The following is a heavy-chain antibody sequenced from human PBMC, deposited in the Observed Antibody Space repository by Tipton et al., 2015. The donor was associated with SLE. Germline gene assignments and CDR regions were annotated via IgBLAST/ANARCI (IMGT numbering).Heavy chain of an antibody. J-gene: IGHJ4*02. CDR1: GFSLSYYG. CDR3: VNVYFDH. CDR2: YDGSDK. V-gene: IGHV3-33*01. Sequence: QLVQSGGGVVQPGRSLRLSCAASGFSLSYYGMHWVRQAPGKGPEWVAYDGSDKYHADTVKGRFTISKDISKNTLYLQMTNLRADDTAVYYCVNVYFDHWGQGTPVTVSS.